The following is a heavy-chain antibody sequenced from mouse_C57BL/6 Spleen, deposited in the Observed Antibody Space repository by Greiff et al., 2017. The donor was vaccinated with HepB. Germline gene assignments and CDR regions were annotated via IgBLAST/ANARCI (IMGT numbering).Heavy chain of an antibody. CDR1: GYAFSSYW. CDR3: ASLYYDYDGNYAMDY. J-gene: IGHJ4*01. CDR2: IYPGDGDT. D-gene: IGHD2-4*01. Sequence: VMLVESGAELVKPGASVKISCKASGYAFSSYWMNWVKQRPGKGLEWTGQIYPGDGDTNYNGKFKGKATLTADKSSSTAYMQLSSLTSEDSAVYFCASLYYDYDGNYAMDYWGQGTSVTVSS. V-gene: IGHV1-80*01.